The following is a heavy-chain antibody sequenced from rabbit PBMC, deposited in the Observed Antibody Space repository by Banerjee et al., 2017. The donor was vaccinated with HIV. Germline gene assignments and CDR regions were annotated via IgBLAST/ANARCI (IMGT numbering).Heavy chain of an antibody. CDR1: GFSFSSSDY. V-gene: IGHV1S40*01. J-gene: IGHJ4*01. CDR3: VRDQAGDADYGPYYLNL. Sequence: QSLEESGGGLVQPEGSLALTCKASGFSFSSSDYICWVRQAPGKGLEWISCIAGSSSGFTYSATWAKGRFTISSHNAQNTLYLQLSSLTVADTATYFCVRDQAGDADYGPYYLNLWGPGTLVTVS. CDR2: IAGSSSGFT. D-gene: IGHD2-1*01.